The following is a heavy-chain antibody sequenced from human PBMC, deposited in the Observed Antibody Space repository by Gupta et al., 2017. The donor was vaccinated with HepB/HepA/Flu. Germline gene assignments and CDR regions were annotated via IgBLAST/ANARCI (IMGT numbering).Heavy chain of an antibody. CDR3: AREPRSRGNGAFDI. V-gene: IGHV4-31*03. CDR2: ISYSGNT. J-gene: IGHJ3*02. Sequence: QVQLQESGPGLVTPSQTLSLPCTVSGGSISSGGHYWSLIRQHPGKGLEWIGYISYSGNTYYNPSLKSRLTISVDTSKNQFSLRLSSVTDADTAVYYCAREPRSRGNGAFDIWGQGTMVTVSS. CDR1: GGSISSGGHY. D-gene: IGHD3-10*01.